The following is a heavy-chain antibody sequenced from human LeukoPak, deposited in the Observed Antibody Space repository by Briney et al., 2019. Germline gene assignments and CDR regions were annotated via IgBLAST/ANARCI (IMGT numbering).Heavy chain of an antibody. CDR2: IKSKTDGGTT. Sequence: PGGSLRLSCVASGFSFSDAWMSWVRQAPGKGLEWVGRIKSKTDGGTTDYAASVKGRFTISRDDSKNTLYLQMNSLKTENTAVYYCTTRGGSFSIFDYWGQGTLVTVAS. CDR1: GFSFSDAW. J-gene: IGHJ4*02. V-gene: IGHV3-15*01. D-gene: IGHD1-26*01. CDR3: TTRGGSFSIFDY.